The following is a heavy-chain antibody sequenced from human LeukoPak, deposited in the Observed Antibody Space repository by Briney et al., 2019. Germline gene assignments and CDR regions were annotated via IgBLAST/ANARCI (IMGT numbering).Heavy chain of an antibody. CDR3: AKDLYCSSTSCHNWFDP. D-gene: IGHD2-2*01. CDR2: ISGSGGST. J-gene: IGHJ5*02. Sequence: GGSLRLSCAASGFTFSSYAMSWVRQAPGKGLEWVSAISGSGGSTYYADSVKGRFTISRDNSKNTLYLQMNSLRAEDTAVYYCAKDLYCSSTSCHNWFDPWGQGTLVTVSS. V-gene: IGHV3-23*01. CDR1: GFTFSSYA.